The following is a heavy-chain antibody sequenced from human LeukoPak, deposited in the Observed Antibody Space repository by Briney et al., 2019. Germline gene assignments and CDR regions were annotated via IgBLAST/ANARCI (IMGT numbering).Heavy chain of an antibody. Sequence: GGSLRLSCAASGFTFSSYGMHWVRQAPGKGLEWVANIKQDGSEKYYVDSVKGRLTISRDNAKNSLYLQMNSLRAEDMAVYYCAGGQGWLADYWGQGTLVTVSS. D-gene: IGHD6-19*01. J-gene: IGHJ4*02. CDR1: GFTFSSYG. CDR3: AGGQGWLADY. V-gene: IGHV3-7*05. CDR2: IKQDGSEK.